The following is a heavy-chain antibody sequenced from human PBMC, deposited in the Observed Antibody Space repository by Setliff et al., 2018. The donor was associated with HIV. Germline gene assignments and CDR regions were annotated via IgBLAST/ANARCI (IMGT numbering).Heavy chain of an antibody. J-gene: IGHJ4*02. V-gene: IGHV1-2*06. CDR1: GYTFSDYF. Sequence: GASVKVSCKASGYTFSDYFIHWVRQAPGQALEWMGRINPNSGVTTYAQNFQGRVAMTRDTSINTSYLELTRLRSDDTAVYYCARTDLLVFDYWGRGILVTVSS. CDR2: INPNSGVT. D-gene: IGHD1-26*01. CDR3: ARTDLLVFDY.